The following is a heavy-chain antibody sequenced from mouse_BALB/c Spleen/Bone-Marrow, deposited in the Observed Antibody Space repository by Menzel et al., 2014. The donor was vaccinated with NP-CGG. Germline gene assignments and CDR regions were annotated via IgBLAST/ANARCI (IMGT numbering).Heavy chain of an antibody. V-gene: IGHV1-9*01. J-gene: IGHJ3*01. D-gene: IGHD3-2*01. Sequence: QVQLQQSGAELMKPGASVEISCKATGYTFSSYWIEWVKQRPGHGLEWIGEILPGSGSTNYNEKFKGKATFTADTSSNTAYMQLSSLTSEDSAVYYCATARATWFAYWGQGTLVTVSA. CDR1: GYTFSSYW. CDR3: ATARATWFAY. CDR2: ILPGSGST.